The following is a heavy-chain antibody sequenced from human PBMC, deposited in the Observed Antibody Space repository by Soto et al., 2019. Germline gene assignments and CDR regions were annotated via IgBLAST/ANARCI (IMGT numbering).Heavy chain of an antibody. Sequence: LALTCTVSGGSISPNYWSWIRQTPGKGLEWIRNIHYTRSTNPNTHHMSRLSFSVDTSKTQLSLNLSSVTAADTAVYYCARYSCTSDTCYYFDDWGQGSLVTVCS. CDR2: IHYTRST. CDR1: GGSISPNY. D-gene: IGHD2-21*02. V-gene: IGHV4-59*01. CDR3: ARYSCTSDTCYYFDD. J-gene: IGHJ4*02.